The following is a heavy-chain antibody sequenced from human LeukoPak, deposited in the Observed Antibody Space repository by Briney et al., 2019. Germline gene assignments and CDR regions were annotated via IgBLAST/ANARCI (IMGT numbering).Heavy chain of an antibody. CDR3: GKGCGATSYSGLDC. CDR1: RLTFSNYA. J-gene: IGHJ4*02. CDR2: IGGSTNST. V-gene: IGHV3-23*01. D-gene: IGHD2-15*01. Sequence: PGGSLRLSCAASRLTFSNYAMSWLRQAPGKGLEWVSVIGGSTNSTYYTDSVKGRFTISRDNSKNTLYLQMSSLRVEDTATYYCGKGCGATSYSGLDCWGQGSLVTVSS.